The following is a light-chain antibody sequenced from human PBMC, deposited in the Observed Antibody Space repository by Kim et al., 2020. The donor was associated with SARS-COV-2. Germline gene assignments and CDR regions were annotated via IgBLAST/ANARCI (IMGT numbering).Light chain of an antibody. CDR1: NIGSKN. J-gene: IGLJ3*02. CDR2: RDS. CDR3: QVWDSSTAWV. V-gene: IGLV3-9*01. Sequence: SCELTQPLSVSVALGQTARITCGGNNIGSKNVHWYQQKPGQAPVLVIYRDSNRPSGIPERFSGSNSGNTATLTISRAQAGDEADYYCQVWDSSTAWVFGGGTQLTVL.